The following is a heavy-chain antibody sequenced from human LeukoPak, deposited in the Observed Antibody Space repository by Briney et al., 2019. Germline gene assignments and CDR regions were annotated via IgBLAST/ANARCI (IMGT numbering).Heavy chain of an antibody. J-gene: IGHJ4*02. D-gene: IGHD3-22*01. CDR2: IYYSGST. CDR1: GFTFSDYY. CDR3: ARAYYYDSSGYGGGRLGSFDY. Sequence: GSLRLSCAASGFTFSDYYMSWIRQPPGKGLEWIGYIYYSGSTNYNPSLKSRVTISVDTSKNQFSLKLSSVTAADTAVYYCARAYYYDSSGYGGGRLGSFDYWGQGTLVTVSS. V-gene: IGHV4-59*01.